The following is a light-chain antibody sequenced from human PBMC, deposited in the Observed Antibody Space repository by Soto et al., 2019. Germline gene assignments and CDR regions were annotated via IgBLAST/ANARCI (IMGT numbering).Light chain of an antibody. V-gene: IGKV3-15*01. Sequence: EIVMTQSPATLSVSPGERATLSCRASQSVSSNLAWYQQKPGQAPRLLLYGASTRATGIPARFSGSGSGTEFTLTISSLQSEDFAVYYCQQYNNCPQTFGQGTKVEIK. CDR1: QSVSSN. J-gene: IGKJ1*01. CDR2: GAS. CDR3: QQYNNCPQT.